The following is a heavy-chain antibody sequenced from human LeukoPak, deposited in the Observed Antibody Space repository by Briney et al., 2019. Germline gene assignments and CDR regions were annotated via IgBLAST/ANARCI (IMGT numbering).Heavy chain of an antibody. D-gene: IGHD4-17*01. CDR3: ARSPTVTQGFDY. J-gene: IGHJ4*02. CDR1: GGSFSGYY. V-gene: IGHV4-34*01. Sequence: SETLSLTCAVYGGSFSGYYWSWIRQPPVKRLEWIGEINHSGSTNYNPSLKSRVTISVDTSKNQFSLKLSSVTAADTAVYYCARSPTVTQGFDYWGQGTLVTVSS. CDR2: INHSGST.